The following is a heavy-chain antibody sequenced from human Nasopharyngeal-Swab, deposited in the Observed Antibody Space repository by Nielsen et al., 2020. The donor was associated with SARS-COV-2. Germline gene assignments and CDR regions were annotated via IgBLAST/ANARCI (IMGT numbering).Heavy chain of an antibody. CDR1: GGSISSSSYY. D-gene: IGHD4-17*01. CDR3: ARGTVTTLNIDY. J-gene: IGHJ4*02. Sequence: SETLSLTCTVSGGSISSSSYYWGWIRQPPGKGLEWIGSIYYSGSTYHTPSLKSRVTISVDTSKNQFSLKLSSVTAADTAVYYCARGTVTTLNIDYWGQGTLVTVSS. V-gene: IGHV4-39*01. CDR2: IYYSGST.